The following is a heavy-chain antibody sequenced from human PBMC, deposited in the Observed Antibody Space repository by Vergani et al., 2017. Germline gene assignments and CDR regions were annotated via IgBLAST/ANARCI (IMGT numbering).Heavy chain of an antibody. V-gene: IGHV3-21*01. Sequence: EVQLVESGGGLVKPGGSLRLSCAASGFTFSSYSMNWVRQAPGKGLEWVSSISSSSSYIYYADSVKGRFTISRDNAKNSLYLQMNSLRAEDTAVYYCARSPSGYSSSSEYYCMDVWGQGTTVTVSS. J-gene: IGHJ6*02. CDR3: ARSPSGYSSSSEYYCMDV. D-gene: IGHD6-6*01. CDR1: GFTFSSYS. CDR2: ISSSSSYI.